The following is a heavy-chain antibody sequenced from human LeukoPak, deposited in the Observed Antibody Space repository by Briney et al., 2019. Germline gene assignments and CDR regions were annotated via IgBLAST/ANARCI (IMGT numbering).Heavy chain of an antibody. V-gene: IGHV3-21*01. CDR1: GFTFSSYS. Sequence: GGSLRLSCAASGFTFSSYSMNWVRQAPGKGLEWVSSIGSSSSYIYYADSVKGRFTISRDNAKNSLYLQMNSLRAEDTAVYYCARAAFPWDWGQGTXVXVSS. J-gene: IGHJ4*02. CDR2: IGSSSSYI. CDR3: ARAAFPWD. D-gene: IGHD3-3*02.